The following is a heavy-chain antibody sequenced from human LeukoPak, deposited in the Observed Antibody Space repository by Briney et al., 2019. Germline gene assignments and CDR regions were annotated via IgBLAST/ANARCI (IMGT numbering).Heavy chain of an antibody. J-gene: IGHJ4*02. CDR2: IRSKTYGGTT. V-gene: IGHV3-49*04. D-gene: IGHD3-3*01. CDR3: ARAPPYDFWSGYYYFDK. CDR1: GFTFGDYA. Sequence: GGSLRLSCTTSGFTFGDYAMTWGRQAPGKGLEGVGFIRSKTYGGTTQYAASVKGRFTISRDDSKSIAYLQMNSLRTEDTAVYYCARAPPYDFWSGYYYFDKWGQGTLVTVSS.